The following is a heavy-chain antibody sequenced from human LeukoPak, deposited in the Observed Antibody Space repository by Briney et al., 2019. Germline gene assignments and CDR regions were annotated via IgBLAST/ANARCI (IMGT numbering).Heavy chain of an antibody. Sequence: SETLSLNCTVSGDSVSSSSYYWGRIRQPPGKGLEWIGSIYYTESIYYNPSLKSRVTISVDTSKNQLSLKLSSVTAADSAVYYCAASYGSGSYWDYWGQGTLVTVSS. CDR3: AASYGSGSYWDY. CDR1: GDSVSSSSYY. V-gene: IGHV4-39*01. J-gene: IGHJ4*02. D-gene: IGHD3-10*01. CDR2: IYYTESI.